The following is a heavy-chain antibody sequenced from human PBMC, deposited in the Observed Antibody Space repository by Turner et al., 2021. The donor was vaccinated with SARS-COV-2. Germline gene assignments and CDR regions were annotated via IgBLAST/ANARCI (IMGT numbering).Heavy chain of an antibody. CDR3: AKNPGPYCSGGSCYSGELDY. D-gene: IGHD2-15*01. V-gene: IGHV3-30*18. CDR1: GFTFGSYG. CDR2: ISYDVSNK. J-gene: IGHJ4*02. Sequence: QVQMVESGGGVVQPGRSLRLSCAASGFTFGSYGMHWVRQAPGKGLEWVAVISYDVSNKYYADSVKGRFTISRDNSKNTLYLQMNSLRAEDTAVYYCAKNPGPYCSGGSCYSGELDYWGQGTLVTVSS.